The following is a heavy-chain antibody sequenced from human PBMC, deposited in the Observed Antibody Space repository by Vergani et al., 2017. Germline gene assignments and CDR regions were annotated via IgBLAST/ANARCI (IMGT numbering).Heavy chain of an antibody. V-gene: IGHV3-23*01. CDR1: GFTFSSYA. CDR2: ISGSGGST. D-gene: IGHD4-11*01. Sequence: EVQLLESGGGLVQPGGSLRLSCAASGFTFSSYAMSWVRQAPGKGLEWVSAISGSGGSTYYADSVKGRFTISRDNSKNTLYLQMNSLRAEDTAVYYCAQDYAVTTGLYGMDFWGQGTTVTVSS. J-gene: IGHJ6*02. CDR3: AQDYAVTTGLYGMDF.